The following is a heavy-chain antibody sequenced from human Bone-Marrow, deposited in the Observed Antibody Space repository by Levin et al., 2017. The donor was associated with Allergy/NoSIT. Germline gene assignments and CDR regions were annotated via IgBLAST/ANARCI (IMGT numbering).Heavy chain of an antibody. CDR2: INYTGST. J-gene: IGHJ4*02. Sequence: SETLSLTCTVSDDSISNYFWSWIRQPPGKGLEWLGYINYTGSTNHGPSVRGRVTLSVDKSKNHLTLKLRSLTAADTAVYYCARGKVLFDHWGQGTLVTVSS. CDR3: ARGKVLFDH. V-gene: IGHV4-59*08. CDR1: DDSISNYF. D-gene: IGHD4/OR15-4a*01.